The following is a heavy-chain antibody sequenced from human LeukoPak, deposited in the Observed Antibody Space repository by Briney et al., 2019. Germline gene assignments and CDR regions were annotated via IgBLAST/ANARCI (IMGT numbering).Heavy chain of an antibody. Sequence: ASVKVSCKASGYTFTGYYMHWVRQAPGQGLEWMGWINPNSGGTNYAQKFQGRVTMTRDTSISTAYMELSRLRSEDTAVYYCARENGGWLNSFDYWGQGTLVTVSS. CDR1: GYTFTGYY. CDR3: ARENGGWLNSFDY. V-gene: IGHV1-2*02. CDR2: INPNSGGT. J-gene: IGHJ4*02. D-gene: IGHD3-10*01.